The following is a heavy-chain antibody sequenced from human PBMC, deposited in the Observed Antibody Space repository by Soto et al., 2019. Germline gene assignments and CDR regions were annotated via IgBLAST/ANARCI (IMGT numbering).Heavy chain of an antibody. Sequence: QLQLQESGPGLVKPSETLSLTCTVSGGSISSSSYYWGWIRQPPGKGLEWIGSIYYSGSTYYNPPLKRXXTXSXXTSTNLSSLKLSSATAADTAGYYSAGPVAASYLDIWGQGTMVTVSS. D-gene: IGHD2-15*01. J-gene: IGHJ3*02. CDR3: AGPVAASYLDI. CDR2: IYYSGST. V-gene: IGHV4-39*01. CDR1: GGSISSSSYY.